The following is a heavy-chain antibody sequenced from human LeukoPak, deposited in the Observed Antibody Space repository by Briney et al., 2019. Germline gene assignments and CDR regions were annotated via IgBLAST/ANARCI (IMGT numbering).Heavy chain of an antibody. V-gene: IGHV3-33*01. CDR3: ARDPSWEILSYFDY. J-gene: IGHJ4*02. D-gene: IGHD1-26*01. Sequence: GGSLRLSCAASGFAFSNYGMHWIRQAPGKGPEWVTFISFDGSKKYYADSVKGRFTISRDNAKNSLYLDMNTLKAEDTAVYYCARDPSWEILSYFDYWGQGTLVTVSS. CDR1: GFAFSNYG. CDR2: ISFDGSKK.